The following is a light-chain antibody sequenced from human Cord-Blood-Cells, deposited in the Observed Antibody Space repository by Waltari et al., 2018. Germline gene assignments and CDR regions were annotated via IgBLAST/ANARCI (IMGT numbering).Light chain of an antibody. J-gene: IGLJ3*02. Sequence: QSVLTQPPSVSAAPGQKVTISCSGSSSNIGNNYVSWYQQPPGTAPKLLIYDNRKRPSGTPHRFSGSKAGTSATLGITGLQTGDEADYYCGTWDSSLSAWVFGGGTKLTVL. CDR2: DNR. CDR3: GTWDSSLSAWV. CDR1: SSNIGNNY. V-gene: IGLV1-51*01.